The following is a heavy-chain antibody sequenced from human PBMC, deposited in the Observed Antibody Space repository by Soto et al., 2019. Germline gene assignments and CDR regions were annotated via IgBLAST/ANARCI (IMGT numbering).Heavy chain of an antibody. Sequence: SQTLSLTGTVSAGSISSGGYYWSWIRQHPGKGLEWIGYIYYSGSTYYNPSLKSRVTISVDTSKNQFSLKLSSVTAADTAVYYCARASYSGDFDYWGQGTLVTVSS. V-gene: IGHV4-31*03. D-gene: IGHD2-21*01. CDR3: ARASYSGDFDY. CDR2: IYYSGST. J-gene: IGHJ4*02. CDR1: AGSISSGGYY.